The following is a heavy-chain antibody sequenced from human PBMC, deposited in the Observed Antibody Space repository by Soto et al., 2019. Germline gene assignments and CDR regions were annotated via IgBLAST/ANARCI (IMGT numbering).Heavy chain of an antibody. CDR3: RREEYDY. V-gene: IGHV3-21*01. D-gene: IGHD1-26*01. J-gene: IGHJ4*02. Sequence: GGSLRLSCAASGFTFNTYTMSWVRQAPGRGLERVASISRTSNYIYYVDSVKGRFTISRDNAKNSLYLQMNSLRAEDTAVYYCRREEYDYWGQGTLVTDSS. CDR2: ISRTSNYI. CDR1: GFTFNTYT.